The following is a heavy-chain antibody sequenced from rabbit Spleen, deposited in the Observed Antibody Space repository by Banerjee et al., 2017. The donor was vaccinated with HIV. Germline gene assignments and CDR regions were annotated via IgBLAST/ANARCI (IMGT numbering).Heavy chain of an antibody. CDR2: INTESGNT. V-gene: IGHV1S45*01. J-gene: IGHJ4*01. CDR3: ARDLAGIIGWNFGL. Sequence: QEQLKESGGGLVQPGGSLKLSCKASGFTLSSYYMNWVRQAPGKGLEWIGCINTESGNTAYARWAKGRFTVSKTSSTAVTLQLDSLTAADTATYFCARDLAGIIGWNFGLWGPGTLVTVS. D-gene: IGHD4-1*01. CDR1: GFTLSSYYM.